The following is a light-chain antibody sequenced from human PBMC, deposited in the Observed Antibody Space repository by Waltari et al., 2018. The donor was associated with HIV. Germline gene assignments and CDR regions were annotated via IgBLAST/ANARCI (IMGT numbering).Light chain of an antibody. J-gene: IGLJ2*01. CDR1: SSDAGGLDD. CDR3: TSYKDANDVV. Sequence: QSALTQPPSASAFPGQSVTISCTGTSSDAGGLDDVSWYHQHPPKAPKLILYEVNGRPSGVPDRFSGSKSGNTAALTVSGLQPEDEGDYYCTSYKDANDVVFGGGTKLTVL. V-gene: IGLV2-8*01. CDR2: EVN.